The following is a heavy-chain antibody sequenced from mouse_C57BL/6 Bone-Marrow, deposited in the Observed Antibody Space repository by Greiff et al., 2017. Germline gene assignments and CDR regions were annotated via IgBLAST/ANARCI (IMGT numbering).Heavy chain of an antibody. CDR3: AREWYYYFAY. J-gene: IGHJ2*01. CDR1: GYTFTSYG. V-gene: IGHV1-81*01. CDR2: IYPRSGNT. Sequence: QVQLKESGAELARPGASVKLSCKASGYTFTSYGISWVKQRTGQGLEWIGEIYPRSGNTYYNEKFKGKATLTADKSSSTTYMELRRLASEDSAVYFCAREWYYYFAYWGQGTTLTVSS. D-gene: IGHD1-1*02.